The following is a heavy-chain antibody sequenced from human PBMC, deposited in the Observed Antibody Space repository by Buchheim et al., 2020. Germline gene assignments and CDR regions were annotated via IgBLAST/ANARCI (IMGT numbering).Heavy chain of an antibody. D-gene: IGHD6-19*01. CDR3: VRDETYSSGWYAVGL. CDR1: GFTFSIYG. V-gene: IGHV3-30*03. J-gene: IGHJ1*01. CDR2: ISSDGHNQ. Sequence: QVQLVESGGGVVQPGRSLRLSCVGSGFTFSIYGIHWVRRAPGKGLEWVSAISSDGHNQYYVDSVKGRFTISRDDYKNTMYLQMNSLRDEDTAVDYCVRDETYSSGWYAVGLWGQGTL.